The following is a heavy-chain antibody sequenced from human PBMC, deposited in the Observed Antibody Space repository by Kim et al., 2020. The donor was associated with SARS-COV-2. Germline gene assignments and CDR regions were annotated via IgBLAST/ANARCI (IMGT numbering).Heavy chain of an antibody. D-gene: IGHD4-17*01. CDR2: IWYDGSNK. V-gene: IGHV3-33*01. CDR1: GFTFSSYG. CDR3: ARVHDYGDYYFDY. Sequence: GGSLRLSCAASGFTFSSYGMHWVRQAPGKGLEWVAVIWYDGSNKYYADSVKGRFTISRDNSKNTLYLQMNSLRAEDTAVYYCARVHDYGDYYFDYWGQGTLVTVSS. J-gene: IGHJ4*02.